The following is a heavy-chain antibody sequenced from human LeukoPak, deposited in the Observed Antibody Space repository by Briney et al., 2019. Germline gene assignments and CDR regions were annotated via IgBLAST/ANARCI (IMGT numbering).Heavy chain of an antibody. CDR3: AKEYSSSLYYFDY. V-gene: IGHV3-23*01. Sequence: PGGSLRLSCAASGFTFSTYAMGWARQAPGKGLEWVSGISGRGVSTYYEASVKGRFTISRDTSKNTLYLQMNSLRAEDTAVYYCAKEYSSSLYYFDYWGQGTLVTVX. D-gene: IGHD6-6*01. J-gene: IGHJ4*02. CDR1: GFTFSTYA. CDR2: ISGRGVST.